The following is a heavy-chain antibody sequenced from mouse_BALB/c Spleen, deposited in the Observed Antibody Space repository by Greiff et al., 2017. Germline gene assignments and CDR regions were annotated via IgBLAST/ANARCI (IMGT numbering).Heavy chain of an antibody. V-gene: IGHV1-4*02. D-gene: IGHD2-4*01. CDR2: INPSSGYT. CDR3: ARKGAMITTLDY. CDR1: GYTFTSYT. Sequence: QVQLQQSAAELARPGASVKMSCKASGYTFTSYTMHWVKQRPGQGLEWIGYINPSSGYTEYNQKFKDKTTLTADKSSSTAYMQLSSLTSEDSAVYYCARKGAMITTLDYWGQGTTLTVSS. J-gene: IGHJ2*01.